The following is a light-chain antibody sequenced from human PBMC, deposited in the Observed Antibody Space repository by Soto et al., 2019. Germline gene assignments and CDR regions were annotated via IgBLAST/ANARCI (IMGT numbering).Light chain of an antibody. J-gene: IGKJ1*01. Sequence: DIQMTQSASTLSASVLDRVTITCLASQSISSWLAWYQQKPGKAPKLLIYDASSLESGVPSRFSGSGSGTEFTLTISSLQPDDFATYYCQQYNSYSPERTFGQGT. CDR2: DAS. CDR3: QQYNSYSPERT. V-gene: IGKV1-5*01. CDR1: QSISSW.